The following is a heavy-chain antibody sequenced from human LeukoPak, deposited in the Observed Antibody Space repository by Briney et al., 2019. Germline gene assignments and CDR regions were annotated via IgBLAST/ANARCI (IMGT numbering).Heavy chain of an antibody. CDR3: AREFAGSYSWFDP. Sequence: ASVKVSCKASGYTFTSYYMHWVRQAPREGLEWMGIINPSGGSTSYAQKFQGRVTMTRDTSTSTVYMELSSLRSEDTAVYYCAREFAGSYSWFDPWGQGTLVTVSS. V-gene: IGHV1-46*01. CDR1: GYTFTSYY. J-gene: IGHJ5*02. D-gene: IGHD1-26*01. CDR2: INPSGGST.